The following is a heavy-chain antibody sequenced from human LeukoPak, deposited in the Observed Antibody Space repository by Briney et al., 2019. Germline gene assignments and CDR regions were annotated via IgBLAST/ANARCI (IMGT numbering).Heavy chain of an antibody. D-gene: IGHD3-3*01. Sequence: GGSLRLSCAASGFTFSSYSMNWVRQAPGKGLEWVSYISSSSSTIYYADSVKGRFTISRDNAKNSLYLQMNSLRAEDTAVYYCARDPPFFSGCAFDIWGQGTMVTVSS. CDR2: ISSSSSTI. CDR1: GFTFSSYS. CDR3: ARDPPFFSGCAFDI. J-gene: IGHJ3*02. V-gene: IGHV3-48*01.